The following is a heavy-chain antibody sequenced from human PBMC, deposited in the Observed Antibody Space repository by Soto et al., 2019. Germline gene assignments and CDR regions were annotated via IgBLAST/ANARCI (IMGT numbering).Heavy chain of an antibody. J-gene: IGHJ6*02. CDR1: GGSISSGDYY. CDR3: ARDATLAAAAGLPWRNYYYYGMDV. Sequence: PSETLSLTCTVSGGSISSGDYYWSWIRQPPGKGLEWIGYIYYSGSTYYNPSLKSRVTISVDTSKNQFSLKLSSVTAADTAVYYCARDATLAAAAGLPWRNYYYYGMDVWGQWTTVTVSS. D-gene: IGHD6-13*01. V-gene: IGHV4-30-4*01. CDR2: IYYSGST.